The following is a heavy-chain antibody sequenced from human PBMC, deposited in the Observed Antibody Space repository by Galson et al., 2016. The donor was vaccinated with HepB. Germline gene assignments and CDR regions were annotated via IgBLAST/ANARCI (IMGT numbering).Heavy chain of an antibody. CDR1: GGSISNGAYH. J-gene: IGHJ3*02. D-gene: IGHD3-22*01. Sequence: TLSLTCTVSGGSISNGAYHWSWIRQHPGKGLEWIGYIYYSGSTYYSPSLKSRVTISVDTSKNQFSLKLSSVTAADPAVYHCGRGQTYCYDSSAEDAVDIWGQGTRVTVSS. CDR2: IYYSGST. V-gene: IGHV4-31*03. CDR3: GRGQTYCYDSSAEDAVDI.